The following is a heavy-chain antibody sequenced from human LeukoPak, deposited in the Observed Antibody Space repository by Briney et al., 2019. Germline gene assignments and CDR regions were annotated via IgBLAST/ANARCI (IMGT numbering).Heavy chain of an antibody. Sequence: SETLSLTCTVSGSSISSYYWSWIRQPPGKGLEWIGYIYYSGSTNYNPSLKSRVTISVDTSKNQFSQKLSSVTAADTAVYYCARQLTGHDAFDIWGQGTMVTVSS. CDR2: IYYSGST. CDR3: ARQLTGHDAFDI. J-gene: IGHJ3*02. V-gene: IGHV4-59*08. D-gene: IGHD1-14*01. CDR1: GSSISSYY.